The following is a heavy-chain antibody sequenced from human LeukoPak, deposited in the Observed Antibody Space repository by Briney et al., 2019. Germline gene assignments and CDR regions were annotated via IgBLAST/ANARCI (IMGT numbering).Heavy chain of an antibody. CDR3: ARAPGGGSYSFDY. D-gene: IGHD1-26*01. J-gene: IGHJ4*02. V-gene: IGHV3-33*01. Sequence: PGRSLRLSCAASGFTFSSYGMHWVRQAPGKGLEWVAVIWYDGSNKYYADSVKGRLTISRDNSKNTLYLQMNSLRAEDAAVYYCARAPGGGSYSFDYWGQGTLVTVSS. CDR2: IWYDGSNK. CDR1: GFTFSSYG.